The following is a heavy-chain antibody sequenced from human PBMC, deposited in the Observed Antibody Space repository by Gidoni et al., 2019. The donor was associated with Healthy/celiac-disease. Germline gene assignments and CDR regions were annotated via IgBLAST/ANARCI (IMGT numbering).Heavy chain of an antibody. CDR3: ARVVSSYDFWSGRNNWFDP. CDR1: GFTFSSYS. CDR2: ISSSSSTI. V-gene: IGHV3-48*02. Sequence: EVQLVESGGGLVQPGGSLRLSCAASGFTFSSYSMNWVRQAPGKGLEWVSYISSSSSTIYYADSVKGRFTISRDNAKNSLYLQMNSLRDEDTAVYYCARVVSSYDFWSGRNNWFDPWGQGTLVTVSS. D-gene: IGHD3-3*01. J-gene: IGHJ5*02.